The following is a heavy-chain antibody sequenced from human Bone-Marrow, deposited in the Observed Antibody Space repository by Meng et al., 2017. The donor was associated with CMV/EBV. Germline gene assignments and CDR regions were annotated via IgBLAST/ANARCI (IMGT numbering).Heavy chain of an antibody. D-gene: IGHD4-17*01. J-gene: IGHJ4*02. V-gene: IGHV1-2*02. CDR1: GGTFSSYA. CDR2: INPDSGGT. CDR3: ASDLGDYYFDY. Sequence: ASVKVSCKASGGTFSSYAISWVRQAPGQGLEWMGGINPDSGGTNSAQKFQGRVTMTRDTSISTAYMELSRLRSDDTAVYYCASDLGDYYFDYWGQGPLVTVSS.